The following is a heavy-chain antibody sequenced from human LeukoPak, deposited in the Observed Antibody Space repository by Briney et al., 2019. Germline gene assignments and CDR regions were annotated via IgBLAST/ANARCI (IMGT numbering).Heavy chain of an antibody. CDR3: ARVRYYYDSSGYYRTPDY. V-gene: IGHV1-18*01. Sequence: GASVKVSCKASGGTFISNAISWVRQAPGQGLEWMGWISAYNGNTNYAQRLQGRVTMTTDTSTSTAYMELRSLRSDDTAVYYCARVRYYYDSSGYYRTPDYWGQGTLVTVSS. CDR1: GGTFISNA. D-gene: IGHD3-22*01. CDR2: ISAYNGNT. J-gene: IGHJ4*02.